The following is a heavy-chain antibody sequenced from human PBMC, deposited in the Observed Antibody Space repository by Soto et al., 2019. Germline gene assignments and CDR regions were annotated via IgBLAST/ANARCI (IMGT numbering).Heavy chain of an antibody. Sequence: ASXTLSLTCAVNGGSLTGYYWSWIRQPPGKGLEWIGEIKDGGSTNYSPSLRSRVTISADTSKNQFSLRLNSVTAADTAVYFCARGQEGIVATHWDQGTLVTVSS. J-gene: IGHJ4*02. V-gene: IGHV4-34*01. CDR2: IKDGGST. D-gene: IGHD5-12*01. CDR3: ARGQEGIVATH. CDR1: GGSLTGYY.